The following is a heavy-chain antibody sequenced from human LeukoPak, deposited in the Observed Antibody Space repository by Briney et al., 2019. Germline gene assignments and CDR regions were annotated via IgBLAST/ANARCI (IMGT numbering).Heavy chain of an antibody. V-gene: IGHV1-18*01. CDR2: VSGANGIT. Sequence: ASVKVSCKASGYTFSSCGISWVRQAPGQGLEWLGWVSGANGITKYAQKFQGRVTMTTDTSMTTAYMGLTSLRSDDTAMYYCVRDWCCSGGSCNDCFDPWGQGTLVTVSS. D-gene: IGHD2-15*01. CDR1: GYTFSSCG. CDR3: VRDWCCSGGSCNDCFDP. J-gene: IGHJ5*02.